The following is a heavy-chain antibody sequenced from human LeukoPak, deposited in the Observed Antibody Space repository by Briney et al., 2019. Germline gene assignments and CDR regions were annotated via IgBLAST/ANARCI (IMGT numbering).Heavy chain of an antibody. Sequence: GASVKVSCKASGYTFTGYYMHWVRQALGQGLEWMGRINPNSGGTNYAQKFQGRVTMTRDTSISTAYMELSRLRSDDTAVSYCATGWVQLSIGFDYWGQGTLVIVSS. CDR2: INPNSGGT. CDR3: ATGWVQLSIGFDY. D-gene: IGHD5-18*01. V-gene: IGHV1-2*06. CDR1: GYTFTGYY. J-gene: IGHJ4*02.